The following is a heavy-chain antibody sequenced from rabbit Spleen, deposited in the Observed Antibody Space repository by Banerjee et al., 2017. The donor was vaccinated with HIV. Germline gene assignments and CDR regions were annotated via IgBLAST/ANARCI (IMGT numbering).Heavy chain of an antibody. Sequence: QLVESGGGLVQPGGSLKLSCKASGFDFTNYYINWVRQAPGKGLEWIGIIYAAKGSTDYASWVNGRFTISSDNAQSTVDLKMTSLTAADTATYFCARAIVPWLGLTRLDLWGPGTLVTVS. CDR1: GFDFTNYY. CDR3: ARAIVPWLGLTRLDL. D-gene: IGHD4-1*01. V-gene: IGHV1S7*01. CDR2: IYAAKGST. J-gene: IGHJ3*01.